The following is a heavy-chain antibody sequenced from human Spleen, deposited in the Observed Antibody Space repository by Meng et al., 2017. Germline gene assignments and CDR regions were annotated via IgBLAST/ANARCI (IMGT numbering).Heavy chain of an antibody. J-gene: IGHJ3*02. CDR3: ARDPHRRVDAFDI. CDR1: GGSISSRSYY. Sequence: SETLSLTCTISGGSISSRSYYWGWIRQPPGKGLEWIGSIYHSGNTYYNPSLQSRVTISVDTSKNQFSLKLSSVTAADTAVYYCARDPHRRVDAFDIWGQGTMVTVSS. CDR2: IYHSGNT. V-gene: IGHV4-39*02.